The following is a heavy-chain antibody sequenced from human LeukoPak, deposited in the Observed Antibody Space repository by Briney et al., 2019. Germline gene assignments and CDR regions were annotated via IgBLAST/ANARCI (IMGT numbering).Heavy chain of an antibody. V-gene: IGHV4-34*01. D-gene: IGHD6-13*01. CDR1: GGTFSGYY. CDR2: INHSGST. CDR3: ARVKGIAAAGWFDP. Sequence: SETLSLTCAVYGGTFSGYYWSWLRQPPGKGVEWVGEINHSGSTNYNPSLKSRVTISVDTSKNQFSLKLSSVTAADTAVYYCARVKGIAAAGWFDPWGQGTLVTVSS. J-gene: IGHJ5*02.